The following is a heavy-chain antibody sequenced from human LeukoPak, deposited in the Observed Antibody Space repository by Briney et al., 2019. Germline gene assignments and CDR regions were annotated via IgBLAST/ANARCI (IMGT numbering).Heavy chain of an antibody. V-gene: IGHV4-59*01. D-gene: IGHD6-19*01. CDR2: IYYSGST. CDR3: AGGYSSGWYGD. J-gene: IGHJ4*02. CDR1: GGSISSYY. Sequence: SETLSLTCTVSGGSISSYYWSWIRQPPGKGLEWIGYIYYSGSTNYNPSLKSRATISVDTSKNQFSLKLSSVTAADTAVYYCAGGYSSGWYGDWGQGTLVTVSS.